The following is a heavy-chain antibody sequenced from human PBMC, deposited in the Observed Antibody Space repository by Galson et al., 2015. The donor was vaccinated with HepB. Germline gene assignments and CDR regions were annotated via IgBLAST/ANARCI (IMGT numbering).Heavy chain of an antibody. J-gene: IGHJ4*02. CDR3: AHLITMVQGDIIPFGY. CDR1: GFSLSTSGVG. Sequence: PALVKPTQTLTLPCTFSGFSLSTSGVGVGWIRQPPGKALEWLALIYWDDDKRYSPSLKSRFTITKDTSKNQVVLTMTNMDPVDTATYYCAHLITMVQGDIIPFGYWGQGTLVTVSS. CDR2: IYWDDDK. D-gene: IGHD3-10*01. V-gene: IGHV2-5*02.